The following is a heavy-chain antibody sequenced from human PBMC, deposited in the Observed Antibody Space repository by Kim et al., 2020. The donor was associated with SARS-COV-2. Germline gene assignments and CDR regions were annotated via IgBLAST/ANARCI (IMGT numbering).Heavy chain of an antibody. V-gene: IGHV3-23*01. Sequence: TNCADCVKSRFTISGNNFKNTLYMQMNNLRAEDTAVYCCAKDADQDWFDPWGQGTRVTVSS. J-gene: IGHJ5*02. CDR2: T. CDR3: AKDADQDWFDP.